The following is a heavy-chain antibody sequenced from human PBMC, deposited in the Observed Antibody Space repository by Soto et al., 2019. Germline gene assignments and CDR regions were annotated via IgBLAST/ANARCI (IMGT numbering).Heavy chain of an antibody. CDR2: ISYDGSNK. CDR3: ARPDYGSGSYPDY. D-gene: IGHD3-10*01. V-gene: IGHV3-30-3*01. Sequence: QVQLVESGGGVVQPGRSLRLSCAASGFTFSSYAMQWVRQAPGKRLEWVAVISYDGSNKYYADSVKGRFTISRDNSNNTLYLQMNSLRAEDTAVYYCARPDYGSGSYPDYWGQGTLVTVSS. J-gene: IGHJ4*02. CDR1: GFTFSSYA.